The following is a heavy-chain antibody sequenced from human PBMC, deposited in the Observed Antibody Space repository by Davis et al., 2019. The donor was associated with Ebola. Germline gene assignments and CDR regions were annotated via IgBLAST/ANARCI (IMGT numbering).Heavy chain of an antibody. CDR3: TTDRGIAIRPLFDW. J-gene: IGHJ4*02. CDR2: INPSGGST. D-gene: IGHD2-21*01. Sequence: AASVKVSCKASGYTFTSYYMHWVRQAPGQGLEWMGIINPSGGSTSYAQKFQGRVTITADKSTSTAYMELSSLRSEDTAVYFCTTDRGIAIRPLFDWWGQGTLVTVS. V-gene: IGHV1-46*01. CDR1: GYTFTSYY.